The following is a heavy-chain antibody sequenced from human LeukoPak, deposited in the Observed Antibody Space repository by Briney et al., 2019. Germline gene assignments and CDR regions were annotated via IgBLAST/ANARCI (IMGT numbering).Heavy chain of an antibody. D-gene: IGHD1-26*01. CDR1: GGSISRSSYH. Sequence: SETLSLTCTVSGGSISRSSYHWGWIRQPPGKGLEWIASSYYTGSTYYNPSLESRVTMSVDTPKNQFSLKLTSVGAADTAVYYCARRWAYWGQGTLVTVSS. CDR3: ARRWAY. J-gene: IGHJ4*02. V-gene: IGHV4-39*01. CDR2: SYYTGST.